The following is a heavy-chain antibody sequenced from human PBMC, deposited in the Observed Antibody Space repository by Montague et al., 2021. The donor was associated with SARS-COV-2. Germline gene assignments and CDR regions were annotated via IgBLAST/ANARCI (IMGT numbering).Heavy chain of an antibody. CDR2: IYYTGET. CDR3: ARFWSGYVDK. V-gene: IGHV4-59*07. D-gene: IGHD3-3*01. Sequence: SDTLSLTCSFSGGSIRSYYWSWIRLPPGQALEWLGYIYYTGETTHNPSLKSQVTISVYTSRSQFSLRLTAVTAADTAVYFCARFWSGYVDKWSQGTLVTVSS. J-gene: IGHJ4*02. CDR1: GGSIRSYY.